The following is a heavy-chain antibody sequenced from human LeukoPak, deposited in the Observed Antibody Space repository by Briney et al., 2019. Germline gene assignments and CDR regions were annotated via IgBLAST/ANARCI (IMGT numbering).Heavy chain of an antibody. CDR1: GYTFTGYY. CDR2: INPSGGST. D-gene: IGHD6-19*01. CDR3: ARDRGRAVAGTKIVKGYNWFDP. J-gene: IGHJ5*02. V-gene: IGHV1-46*01. Sequence: ASVKVSCKASGYTFTGYYMHWVRQAPGQGLEWMGIINPSGGSTSYAQKFQGRVTMTRDMSTSTVYMELSSLRSEDTAVYYCARDRGRAVAGTKIVKGYNWFDPWGQGTLVTVSS.